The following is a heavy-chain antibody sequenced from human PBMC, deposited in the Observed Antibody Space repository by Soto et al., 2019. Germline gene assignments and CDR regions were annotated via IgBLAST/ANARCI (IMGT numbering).Heavy chain of an antibody. CDR3: ARVVPGAEAWFGP. CDR2: ISLYSDGA. V-gene: IGHV1-18*01. D-gene: IGHD2-2*01. CDR1: GYTFSNYG. J-gene: IGHJ5*02. Sequence: ASVKVFCKTSGYTFSNYGITWVRQAPGQPLEWLGWISLYSDGANYAQKFQGRVSMTTDTSTTTAYMELRSLRSDDTAVYYCARVVPGAEAWFGPWGQGTLVTVSS.